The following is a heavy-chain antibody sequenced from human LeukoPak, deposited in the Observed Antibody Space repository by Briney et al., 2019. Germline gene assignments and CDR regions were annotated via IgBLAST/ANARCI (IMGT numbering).Heavy chain of an antibody. Sequence: ASVNVSCKASGYTFTSYDINWVRQAPGQGLEWMGWMNPNSGNTGYAQKFQGRVTMTRNTSISTAYMELSSLRSEDTAVYYCARGAPQYCSSTSCLYGYYYYYGMDVWGQGTTVTVSS. CDR1: GYTFTSYD. D-gene: IGHD2-2*01. CDR2: MNPNSGNT. CDR3: ARGAPQYCSSTSCLYGYYYYYGMDV. V-gene: IGHV1-8*01. J-gene: IGHJ6*02.